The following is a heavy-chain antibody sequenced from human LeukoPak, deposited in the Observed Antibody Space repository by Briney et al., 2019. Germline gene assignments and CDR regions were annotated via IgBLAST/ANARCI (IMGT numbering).Heavy chain of an antibody. CDR3: ARRGIQLWPHDDY. CDR1: GFTFSSYE. D-gene: IGHD5-18*01. J-gene: IGHJ4*02. CDR2: ISSSGDTI. V-gene: IGHV3-48*03. Sequence: GGSLRLSCAASGFTFSSYEMNWVRQAPGKGLEWVSYISSSGDTIYYADSVKGRFTISRDNAKNSLYLQMNSLRAEDTAVYYCARRGIQLWPHDDYWGQGTLVTVSS.